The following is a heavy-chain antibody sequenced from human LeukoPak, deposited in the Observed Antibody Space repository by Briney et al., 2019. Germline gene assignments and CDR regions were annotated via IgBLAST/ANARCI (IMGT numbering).Heavy chain of an antibody. CDR2: IYPGDSDT. Sequence: GESLKISCKGSGYSFTSYWIGWVRQMPGKGLEWMGIIYPGDSDTRYSPSFQGQVTISADKSISTAYLQWSSLKASDTAMYYCARSIGGWYVGSWFDPWGQGTLVTVSS. CDR1: GYSFTSYW. CDR3: ARSIGGWYVGSWFDP. D-gene: IGHD6-19*01. V-gene: IGHV5-51*01. J-gene: IGHJ5*02.